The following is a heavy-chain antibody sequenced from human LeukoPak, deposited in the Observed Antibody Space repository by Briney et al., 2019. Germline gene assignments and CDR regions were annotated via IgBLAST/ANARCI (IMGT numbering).Heavy chain of an antibody. J-gene: IGHJ4*02. Sequence: EASVKVSCKASGYTFNSYGISWVRQAPGQGLEWMGWISVYNGNTNYAQKFQDRVTMNTDTSTSTVYMELRRLRFEDTAVYYCAREGYGSGSYYNEFDYWGQGTLVTVSS. CDR3: AREGYGSGSYYNEFDY. CDR1: GYTFNSYG. D-gene: IGHD3-10*01. V-gene: IGHV1-18*04. CDR2: ISVYNGNT.